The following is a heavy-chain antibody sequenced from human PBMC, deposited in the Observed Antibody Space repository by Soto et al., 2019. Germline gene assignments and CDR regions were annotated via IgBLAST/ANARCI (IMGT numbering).Heavy chain of an antibody. CDR1: GFTFSSYA. D-gene: IGHD5-12*01. Sequence: PGGSLRLSCAASGFTFSSYAMHWVRQAPGKGLEWVAVISYDGSNKYYADSVKGRFTISRDNSKNTLYLQMNSLRAEDTAVYYCASIAMLEMATNRQSWGQGTLVTVSS. CDR3: ASIAMLEMATNRQS. CDR2: ISYDGSNK. V-gene: IGHV3-30-3*01. J-gene: IGHJ5*02.